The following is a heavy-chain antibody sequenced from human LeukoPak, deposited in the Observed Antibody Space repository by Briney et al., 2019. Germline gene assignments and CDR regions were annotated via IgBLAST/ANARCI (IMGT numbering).Heavy chain of an antibody. CDR3: ARVSRLYSSSWYYYAFDY. V-gene: IGHV4-31*03. CDR2: IYYSGST. CDR1: GGSISSGGYY. J-gene: IGHJ4*02. D-gene: IGHD6-13*01. Sequence: SETLSLTCTVSGGSISSGGYYRSWIRQHPGKGLEWIGYIYYSGSTYYNPSLKSRVTISVDTSKNQFSLKLSSVTAADTAVYYCARVSRLYSSSWYYYAFDYWGQGTLVTVSS.